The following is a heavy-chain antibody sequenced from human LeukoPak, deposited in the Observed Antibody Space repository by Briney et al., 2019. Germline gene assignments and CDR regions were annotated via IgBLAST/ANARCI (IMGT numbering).Heavy chain of an antibody. CDR2: INSDGSST. D-gene: IGHD6-13*01. V-gene: IGHV3-74*01. J-gene: IGHJ4*02. CDR1: GFTFSSYW. Sequence: GRSLRLSCAASGFTFSSYWMHWVRQAPGKGLVWVSRINSDGSSTSYADSVKGRFTISRDNAKNTLYLRMNSLRAEDTAVYYCARGPPSRWFHYWGQGTLVTASS. CDR3: ARGPPSRWFHY.